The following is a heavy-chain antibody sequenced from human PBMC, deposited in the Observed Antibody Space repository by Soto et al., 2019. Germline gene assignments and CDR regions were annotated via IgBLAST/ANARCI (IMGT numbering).Heavy chain of an antibody. J-gene: IGHJ6*02. CDR3: ARSQGSSTSLEIYYYYYYGMDV. CDR1: GGTFGSYA. D-gene: IGHD2-2*01. Sequence: QVPLVQSGAEVKKPGSSVKVSCKASGGTFGSYAISWVRQAPGQGLEWMGGIIPIPGTANYAQKFQGRVTIAADESTGTAYMELSSLRSEDTAVYYCARSQGSSTSLEIYYYYYYGMDVWGQGTTVTVSS. V-gene: IGHV1-69*01. CDR2: IIPIPGTA.